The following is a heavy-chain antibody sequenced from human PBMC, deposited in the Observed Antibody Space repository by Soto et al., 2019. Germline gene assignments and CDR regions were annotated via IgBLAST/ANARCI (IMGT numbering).Heavy chain of an antibody. Sequence: GGCLRLSCAASGFTFSSYDMHWVRQATGKGLEWVPAIGTAGDTYYPGSVKGRFTISGDNAKNSLYLQMNSLRAEDTAVYYCARELAAAGSFDYWGQGTLVTFSS. J-gene: IGHJ4*02. CDR3: ARELAAAGSFDY. CDR2: IGTAGDT. D-gene: IGHD6-13*01. V-gene: IGHV3-13*01. CDR1: GFTFSSYD.